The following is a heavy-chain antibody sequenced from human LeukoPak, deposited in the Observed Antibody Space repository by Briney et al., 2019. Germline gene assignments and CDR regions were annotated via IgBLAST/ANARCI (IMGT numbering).Heavy chain of an antibody. CDR2: VSGSGDRT. V-gene: IGHV3-23*01. D-gene: IGHD6-19*01. J-gene: IGHJ4*02. CDR1: GFTFSTFA. Sequence: GGSLRLSCAASGFTFSTFAMNWARQAPGKGLEWVSAVSGSGDRTYYADSVKGRFTVSRDNSKSTLYLQLNSLRAEDTAVYYCAKGGGWLYYFDYWGQGTLVTVSS. CDR3: AKGGGWLYYFDY.